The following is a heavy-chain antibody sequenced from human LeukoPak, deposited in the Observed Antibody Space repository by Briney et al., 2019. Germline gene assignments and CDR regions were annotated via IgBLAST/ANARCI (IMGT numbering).Heavy chain of an antibody. CDR3: ARAYSYGSYDAFDI. V-gene: IGHV1-8*03. CDR1: GYTFTSYD. J-gene: IGHJ3*02. CDR2: MNPNSGNT. Sequence: ASVKVSCKASGYTFTSYDINWVRQATGQGLEWMGWMNPNSGNTGYAQKVQGRVTITRNTSISTAYMELSSLRSEDTAVYYCARAYSYGSYDAFDIWGQGTMVTVSS. D-gene: IGHD5-18*01.